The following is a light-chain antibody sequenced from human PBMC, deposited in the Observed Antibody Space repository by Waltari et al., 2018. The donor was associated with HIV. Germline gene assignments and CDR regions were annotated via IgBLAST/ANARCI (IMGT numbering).Light chain of an antibody. CDR1: SSAVGAYDY. CDR3: CSYAGSDTCVL. J-gene: IGLJ2*01. Sequence: QSALTPPRSVSGSPGQSASISCTGTSSAVGAYDYVSSYQPHPGKAPQLKIFNVSKRPSGVPKRFSGSKSNNTASLTISGLQAEDEADYYCCSYAGSDTCVLFGGGTKLTIL. V-gene: IGLV2-11*01. CDR2: NVS.